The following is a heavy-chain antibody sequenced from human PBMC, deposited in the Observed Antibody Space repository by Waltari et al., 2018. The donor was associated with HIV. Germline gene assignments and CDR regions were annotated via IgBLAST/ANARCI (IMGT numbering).Heavy chain of an antibody. D-gene: IGHD5-18*01. V-gene: IGHV5-51*01. CDR1: AYSFTRYW. CDR2: IYPGDSET. CDR3: ARLVEAMEPFDY. Sequence: EVHLVQSGAEVKKAGDSLKISCKGSAYSFTRYWIGWVRQMPGKGLEWMGIIYPGDSETRYSPSFQGQVTIAADKSLRTAYLQWTSLKASDSAMYYCARLVEAMEPFDYWGQGTLVTVSS. J-gene: IGHJ4*02.